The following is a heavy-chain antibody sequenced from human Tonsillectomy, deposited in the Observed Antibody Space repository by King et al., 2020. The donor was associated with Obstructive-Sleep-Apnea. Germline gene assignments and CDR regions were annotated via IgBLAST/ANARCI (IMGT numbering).Heavy chain of an antibody. CDR2: IEQDGSEK. D-gene: IGHD3-10*01. V-gene: IGHV3-7*01. J-gene: IGHJ4*02. Sequence: VQLVESGGGLVQPGGSLRLSCAASGFTFSSYWMSWVRQAPGKGLEWVANIEQDGSEKYYVDSLRGRFTISRDNAKNSLYLQVNSLRAEDTAVYYCARSRSMVRGVIDYFDFWGQGTLVTVSS. CDR1: GFTFSSYW. CDR3: ARSRSMVRGVIDYFDF.